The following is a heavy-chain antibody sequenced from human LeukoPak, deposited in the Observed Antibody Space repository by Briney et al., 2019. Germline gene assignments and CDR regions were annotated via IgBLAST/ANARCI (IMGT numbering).Heavy chain of an antibody. CDR2: IIPIFGTA. V-gene: IGHV1-69*01. CDR3: ARDREQLVYYYYGMDA. D-gene: IGHD6-13*01. CDR1: GGTFSSYA. Sequence: ASVKVSCKASGGTFSSYAIGWVRQAPGQGLEWMGGIIPIFGTANYAQKFQGRVTITADESTSTAYMELSSLRSEDTAVYYCARDREQLVYYYYGMDAWGKGTTVTVSS. J-gene: IGHJ6*04.